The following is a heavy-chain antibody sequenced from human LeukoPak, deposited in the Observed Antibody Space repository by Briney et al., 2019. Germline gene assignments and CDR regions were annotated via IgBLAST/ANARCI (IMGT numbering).Heavy chain of an antibody. CDR2: ISSSGSTI. V-gene: IGHV3-48*03. J-gene: IGHJ4*02. CDR3: ARDYSSGWYYAFDY. D-gene: IGHD6-19*01. Sequence: GGSLRLSCAASGFTFSSYEMNWVRQAPGKGLEWVSYISSSGSTIYYADSVKGRFTISRDNAKNSLYLQMNSLRAEDTAVYYCARDYSSGWYYAFDYWGQGTLVTVSS. CDR1: GFTFSSYE.